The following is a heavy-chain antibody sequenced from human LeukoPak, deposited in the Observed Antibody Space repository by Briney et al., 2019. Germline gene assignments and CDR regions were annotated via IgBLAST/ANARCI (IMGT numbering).Heavy chain of an antibody. V-gene: IGHV1-8*01. J-gene: IGHJ4*02. CDR2: TNPNSGNT. D-gene: IGHD3-22*01. CDR3: ARGARFYDSSGYYPNDFDY. Sequence: ASVKVSCKASGYSFTSYDINWVRQATGQGLEWMGWTNPNSGNTGYAQKFQGRVTMTRNTSISTAYMELSSLRSEDTAVYYCARGARFYDSSGYYPNDFDYWGQGTLVTVSS. CDR1: GYSFTSYD.